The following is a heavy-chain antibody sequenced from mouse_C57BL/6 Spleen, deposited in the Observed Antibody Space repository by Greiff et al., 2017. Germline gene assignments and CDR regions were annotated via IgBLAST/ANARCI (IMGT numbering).Heavy chain of an antibody. CDR1: GYTFTDYE. V-gene: IGHV1-15*01. CDR2: IDPESGGT. J-gene: IGHJ2*01. Sequence: GAVLVMPGASVTLSCKASGYTFTDYEMHWVKQTPVHGLECIRAIDPESGGTAYTQKFKGKARLTADKSSSTAYMELRSLTSEDSAVYYCTRDDYDEKGPCYFDYWGQGATLTVSS. D-gene: IGHD2-4*01. CDR3: TRDDYDEKGPCYFDY.